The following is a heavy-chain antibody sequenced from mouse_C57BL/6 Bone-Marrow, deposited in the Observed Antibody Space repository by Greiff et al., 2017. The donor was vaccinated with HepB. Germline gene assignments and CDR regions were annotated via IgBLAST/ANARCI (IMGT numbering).Heavy chain of an antibody. Sequence: VKLQQPGAELVMPGASVKLSCKASGYTFTSYWMHWVKQRPGQGLEWIGEIDPSDSYTNYNQKFKGKSTLTVDKSSSTAYMQLSSLTSEDSAVYYCARLLRAWFAYWGQGTLVTVSA. D-gene: IGHD1-1*01. J-gene: IGHJ3*01. CDR3: ARLLRAWFAY. CDR1: GYTFTSYW. CDR2: IDPSDSYT. V-gene: IGHV1-69*01.